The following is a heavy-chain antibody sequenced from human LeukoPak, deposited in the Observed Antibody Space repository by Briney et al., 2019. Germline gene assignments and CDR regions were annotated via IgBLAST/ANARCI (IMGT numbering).Heavy chain of an antibody. CDR1: GGSFSGYY. D-gene: IGHD2-2*01. V-gene: IGHV4-34*01. Sequence: ASETLSLTCAVYGGSFSGYYWSWIRQPPGKGLEWIGEINHSGSTNYNPSLKSRVTISVDTSKNQFSLKLSSVTAADTAVYYCARGSKIATDIVVVPAAISGVNWFDPWGQGTLVTVSS. CDR3: ARGSKIATDIVVVPAAISGVNWFDP. CDR2: INHSGST. J-gene: IGHJ5*02.